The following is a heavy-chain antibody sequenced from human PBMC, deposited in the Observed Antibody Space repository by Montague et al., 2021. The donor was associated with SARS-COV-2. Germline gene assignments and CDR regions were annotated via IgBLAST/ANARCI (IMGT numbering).Heavy chain of an antibody. J-gene: IGHJ4*02. CDR1: GXSLSTYY. CDR2: IDDSGTN. CDR3: ARCLPTGIDGRVYFDF. V-gene: IGHV4-59*08. D-gene: IGHD1-1*01. Sequence: SETLSLTCSVSGXSLSTYYWSWIRQPPGKGLEWIGYIDDSGTNRYNPSPRSRAPISPDTSTNQFYLKVTSVTAAATDAYCCARCLPTGIDGRVYFDFWGQGSLVTVSS.